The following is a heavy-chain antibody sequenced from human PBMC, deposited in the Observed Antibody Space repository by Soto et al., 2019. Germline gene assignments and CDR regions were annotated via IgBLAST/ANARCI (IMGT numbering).Heavy chain of an antibody. Sequence: QVQLVESGGGVVQPGTSLRLSCAASGFTFNTYGMHWVRQAPGTGLEWVATISNDGRDKYYADSVKGRLTISRDNSKNTLYLQMNSLRAEDTAVYYCAKDQGIAASHGVDWGQGTLVTVSS. J-gene: IGHJ3*01. CDR1: GFTFNTYG. D-gene: IGHD6-13*01. CDR3: AKDQGIAASHGVD. V-gene: IGHV3-30*18. CDR2: ISNDGRDK.